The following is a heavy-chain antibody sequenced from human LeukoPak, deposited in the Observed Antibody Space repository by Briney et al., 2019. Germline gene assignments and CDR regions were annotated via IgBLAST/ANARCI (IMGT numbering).Heavy chain of an antibody. Sequence: SETLSLTCAVSGGSISPYYWMWIRQPPGKGLEWIGYISYSGSTSFNPSLKSRVTISLDTSTNQVSLKLRSVTAADTAGYYCARAGSYRLTTTLWGQGTLVTVSS. CDR2: ISYSGST. J-gene: IGHJ4*02. D-gene: IGHD4-17*01. CDR1: GGSISPYY. V-gene: IGHV4-59*01. CDR3: ARAGSYRLTTTL.